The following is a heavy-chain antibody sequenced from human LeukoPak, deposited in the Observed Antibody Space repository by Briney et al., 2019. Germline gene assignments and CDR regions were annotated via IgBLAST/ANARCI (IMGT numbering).Heavy chain of an antibody. Sequence: SVKVSCKAFGGTFSSYAISWVRQAPGQGLEWMGGIIPIFGTASYAQKFQGRVTITTDESTSTAYMELSSLRSEDTAVYYCASRGGCGGSCYSGFDYGDYDPPYYFDYWGQGTLVTVSS. CDR1: GGTFSSYA. CDR2: IIPIFGTA. V-gene: IGHV1-69*05. J-gene: IGHJ4*02. CDR3: ASRGGCGGSCYSGFDYGDYDPPYYFDY. D-gene: IGHD2-15*01.